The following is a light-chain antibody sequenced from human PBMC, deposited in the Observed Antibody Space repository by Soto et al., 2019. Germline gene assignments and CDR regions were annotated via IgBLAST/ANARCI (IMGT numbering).Light chain of an antibody. Sequence: DIVMTQSPLSLPVTPGEPASISCRSSQSLLHSNGNNYLEWYLQKPGQSPQLLIYLGSSRASGVPDRFSGSGSGTDFTLKISRVEAEDVGVYYCMQVLQTPFPFGGGTKVDIK. CDR1: QSLLHSNGNNY. J-gene: IGKJ4*01. V-gene: IGKV2-28*01. CDR3: MQVLQTPFP. CDR2: LGS.